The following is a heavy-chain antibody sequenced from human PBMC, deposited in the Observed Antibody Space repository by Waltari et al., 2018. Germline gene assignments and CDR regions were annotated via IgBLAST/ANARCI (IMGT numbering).Heavy chain of an antibody. J-gene: IGHJ4*02. Sequence: QLQLQESGPGLVKPSETLSLTCTVSGGSISSSSYYWGWIRQPPGKGLEWIGSIYYSGSTYYNPSLKSRVTISVDTSKNQFSLKLSSVTAADTAVYYCARFGDSSGYYPADYWGQGTLVTVSS. CDR1: GGSISSSSYY. CDR2: IYYSGST. CDR3: ARFGDSSGYYPADY. D-gene: IGHD3-22*01. V-gene: IGHV4-39*07.